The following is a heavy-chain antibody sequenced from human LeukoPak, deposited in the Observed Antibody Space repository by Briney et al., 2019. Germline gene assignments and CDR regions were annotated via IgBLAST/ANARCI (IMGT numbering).Heavy chain of an antibody. CDR2: INHSGST. Sequence: SETLSLTCAVYGGSFSGYYWSWIRQPPGKGLEWIGEINHSGSTNYIPSLKSRVTISVDTSKNQFSLRLSSVTAADTAVYYCARGHFDLGPWGQGILVTVSS. V-gene: IGHV4-34*01. CDR1: GGSFSGYY. CDR3: ARGHFDLGP. J-gene: IGHJ5*02. D-gene: IGHD3-9*01.